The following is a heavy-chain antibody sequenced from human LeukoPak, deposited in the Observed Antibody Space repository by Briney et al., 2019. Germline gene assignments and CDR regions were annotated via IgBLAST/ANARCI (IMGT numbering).Heavy chain of an antibody. Sequence: KPSQTLSLTCTVSGGSISSGSYYWSWIRQPAGKGLEWIGRIYTSGSTNYNPSLKSRVTISVDTSKNQFSLKLSSVTAADTAVYYCARDGDYCSGGSCLPYNWFDPWGQGTLVTVSS. CDR3: ARDGDYCSGGSCLPYNWFDP. D-gene: IGHD2-15*01. V-gene: IGHV4-61*02. CDR1: GGSISSGSYY. CDR2: IYTSGST. J-gene: IGHJ5*02.